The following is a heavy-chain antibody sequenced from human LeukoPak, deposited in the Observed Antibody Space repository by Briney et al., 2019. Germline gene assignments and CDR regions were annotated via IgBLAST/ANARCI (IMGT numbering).Heavy chain of an antibody. J-gene: IGHJ4*02. Sequence: ASVKVSCKASGYTFTSYGISWVRQAPGQGLEWMGMIYPRDGSTSYAQKFQGRVTVTRDTSTSTVHMELSGLRSEDTAVYYCARDQEGFDYWGQGTLVTVSA. CDR3: ARDQEGFDY. CDR1: GYTFTSYG. CDR2: IYPRDGST. V-gene: IGHV1-46*01.